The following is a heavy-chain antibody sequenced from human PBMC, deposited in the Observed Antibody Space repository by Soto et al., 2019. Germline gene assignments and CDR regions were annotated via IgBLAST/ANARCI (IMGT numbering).Heavy chain of an antibody. V-gene: IGHV3-30*18. J-gene: IGHJ4*02. Sequence: QVQQVESGGGVVQPGRSLRLSCVASGFRLRDYGLHWVRQAPGKGLEWVSFISYDGRNRYYADSVKGRFTISRDDSKNTLFLPMNSPRAADSAVYYWAKNPGRVDRGSSDCWGQGTQVAVSS. D-gene: IGHD5-12*01. CDR2: ISYDGRNR. CDR1: GFRLRDYG. CDR3: AKNPGRVDRGSSDC.